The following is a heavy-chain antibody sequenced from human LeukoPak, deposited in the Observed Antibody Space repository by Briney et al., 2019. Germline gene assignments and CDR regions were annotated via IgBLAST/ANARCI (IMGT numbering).Heavy chain of an antibody. J-gene: IGHJ4*02. Sequence: PGGSLRLSCAASGFTFTSHWMHWVRQAPGKGLVWVSHINSDGSSTSYADSVKGRFTISRDNAKNTLYLQMNSLRAEDTAAYYCARGGYYSSGSYYYWGQGTLVTVSS. CDR3: ARGGYYSSGSYYY. D-gene: IGHD3-10*01. CDR1: GFTFTSHW. V-gene: IGHV3-74*01. CDR2: INSDGSST.